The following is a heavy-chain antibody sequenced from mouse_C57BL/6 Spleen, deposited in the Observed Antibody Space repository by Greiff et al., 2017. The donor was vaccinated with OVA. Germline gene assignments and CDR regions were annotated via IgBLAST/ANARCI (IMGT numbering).Heavy chain of an antibody. CDR1: GYTFTSYW. J-gene: IGHJ1*03. V-gene: IGHV1-52*01. CDR3: ARWDGYQYFDV. D-gene: IGHD2-3*01. Sequence: QVQLQQPGAELVRPGSSVKLSCKASGYTFTSYWMHWVKQRPIQGLEWIGNIDPSDSETHYNQKFKDKATLTVDKSSSTAYMQLSSLTSEDSAVYYCARWDGYQYFDVWGTGTTVTVSS. CDR2: IDPSDSET.